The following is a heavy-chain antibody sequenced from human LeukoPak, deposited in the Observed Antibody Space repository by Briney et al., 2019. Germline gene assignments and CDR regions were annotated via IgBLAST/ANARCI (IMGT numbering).Heavy chain of an antibody. J-gene: IGHJ4*02. CDR3: ARDLISGPATHDS. CDR2: ITSGGST. D-gene: IGHD2-15*01. V-gene: IGHV3-66*01. CDR1: GFTVTNND. Sequence: QTGGSLRLSCAASGFTVTNNDMNWIRQAPGKGLEWVSVITSGGSTYFADSVKGRFTVSRDNSKNTLSLQMNSLRVEDTAVYYCARDLISGPATHDSWGQGALVTVSS.